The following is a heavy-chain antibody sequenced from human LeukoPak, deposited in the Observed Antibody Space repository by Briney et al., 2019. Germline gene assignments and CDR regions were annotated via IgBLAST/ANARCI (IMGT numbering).Heavy chain of an antibody. Sequence: SETLSLTCAVYGGSFSGYYWSWIRQPPGKGLEWIGEINHSGSTNYNPSLKSRVTISVDTSKNQFSLKLSSVTAAGTAVYYCARRAYYYGSGIVYWGQGTLVTVSS. J-gene: IGHJ4*02. D-gene: IGHD3-10*01. V-gene: IGHV4-34*01. CDR1: GGSFSGYY. CDR2: INHSGST. CDR3: ARRAYYYGSGIVY.